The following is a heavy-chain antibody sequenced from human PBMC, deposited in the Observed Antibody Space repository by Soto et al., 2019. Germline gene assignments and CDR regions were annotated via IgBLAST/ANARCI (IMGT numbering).Heavy chain of an antibody. Sequence: SETLSLTCTVSGGSISSYYWSWIRQPPGKGLEWIGYIYYSGSTNYNPSLKSRVTISVDTSKNQFSLKLSSVTAADTAVYYCARVPMVRGVHFDYWGQGTLVTVSS. J-gene: IGHJ4*02. V-gene: IGHV4-59*01. CDR1: GGSISSYY. CDR3: ARVPMVRGVHFDY. CDR2: IYYSGST. D-gene: IGHD3-10*01.